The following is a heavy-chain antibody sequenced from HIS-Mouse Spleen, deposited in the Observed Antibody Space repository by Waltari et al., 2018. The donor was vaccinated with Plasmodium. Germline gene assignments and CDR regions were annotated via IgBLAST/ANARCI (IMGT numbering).Heavy chain of an antibody. CDR3: ASSWYWYFDL. CDR2: IKQDGSEK. Sequence: EVQLVESGGGLVRPGGSLSLSCAASGFTLSSYWMSWVRQAPGKGLEWVANIKQDGSEKYYVDSVKGRFTISRDNAKNSLYLQMNSLRAEDTAVYYCASSWYWYFDLWGRGTLVTVSS. V-gene: IGHV3-7*01. D-gene: IGHD6-13*01. CDR1: GFTLSSYW. J-gene: IGHJ2*01.